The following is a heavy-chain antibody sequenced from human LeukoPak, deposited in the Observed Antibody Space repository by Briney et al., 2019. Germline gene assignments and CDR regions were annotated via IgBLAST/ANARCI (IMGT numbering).Heavy chain of an antibody. CDR2: INPNSGGT. V-gene: IGHV1-2*02. Sequence: GASVKVSCTASGYTFTGYYMHWVRQAPGQGLEWMGWINPNSGGTNYAQKFQGRVTMTRDTSISTAYMELSRLRSDDTAVYYCARYPGVTMTIDYWGQGTLVTVSS. D-gene: IGHD3-22*01. CDR1: GYTFTGYY. J-gene: IGHJ4*02. CDR3: ARYPGVTMTIDY.